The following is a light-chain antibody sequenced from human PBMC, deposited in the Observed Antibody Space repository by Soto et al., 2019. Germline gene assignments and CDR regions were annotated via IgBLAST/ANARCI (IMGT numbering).Light chain of an antibody. Sequence: QSALTQPRSVSGSPGQSVTFSCTGTSSDVGGYNFVSWYQQHPGKAPKLMIYDVSKRPSGVPDRCSGSKSGNTASLTISGLQAEDEADYYCCSYAGSYTGVFGNGTKVTVL. CDR3: CSYAGSYTGV. V-gene: IGLV2-11*01. CDR2: DVS. J-gene: IGLJ1*01. CDR1: SSDVGGYNF.